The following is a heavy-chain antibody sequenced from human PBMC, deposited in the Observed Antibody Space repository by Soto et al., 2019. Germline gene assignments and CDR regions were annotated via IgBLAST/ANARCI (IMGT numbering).Heavy chain of an antibody. Sequence: SETLSLTCAVSGGSISSSNWWRWVRQPPGKGLEWIGEIYHSGSTNYNPSLKSRVTISVDKSKNQFSLKLSSVTAADTAVYYCASRGGGWNYFAYWGQGTLVTVCS. CDR3: ASRGGGWNYFAY. J-gene: IGHJ4*02. CDR1: GGSISSSNW. V-gene: IGHV4-4*02. CDR2: IYHSGST. D-gene: IGHD2-15*01.